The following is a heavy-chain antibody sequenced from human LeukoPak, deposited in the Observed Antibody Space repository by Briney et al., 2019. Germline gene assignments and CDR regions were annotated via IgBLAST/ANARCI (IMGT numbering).Heavy chain of an antibody. J-gene: IGHJ6*04. CDR1: EFTSSAFW. CDR3: AIFAGAVPGNLLL. CDR2: INKDGTEK. D-gene: IGHD2-8*02. V-gene: IGHV3-7*01. Sequence: GGSLRPSCAASEFTSSAFWMTWVRRPPGKGLKWVANINKDGTEKEYVDSVKGRFSIFRDNAKNSVFLQMNSLRAEDTAVYYCAIFAGAVPGNLLLWGKGTTVIVSA.